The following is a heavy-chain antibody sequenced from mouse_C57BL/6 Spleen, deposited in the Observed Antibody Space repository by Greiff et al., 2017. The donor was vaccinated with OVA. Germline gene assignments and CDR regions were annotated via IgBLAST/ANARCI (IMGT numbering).Heavy chain of an antibody. D-gene: IGHD2-2*01. CDR1: GFSLTSYG. Sequence: VHLVESGPGLVQPSQSLSITCTVSGFSLTSYGVHWVLQSPGKGLEWLGVIWRGGSTDYNAAFMSRLSITKDNSKSQVFFKMNSLQADDTAIYYCAKNGWFYAMDYWGQGTSVTVSS. J-gene: IGHJ4*01. CDR3: AKNGWFYAMDY. CDR2: IWRGGST. V-gene: IGHV2-5*01.